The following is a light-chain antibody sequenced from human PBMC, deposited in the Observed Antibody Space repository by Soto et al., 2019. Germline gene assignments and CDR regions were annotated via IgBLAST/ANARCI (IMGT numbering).Light chain of an antibody. J-gene: IGKJ1*01. Sequence: EVVLTQSPGTLSLSPGERATLSCRASRDVSSGLLAWYQQKPGQAPRLLIYDASNRATGIPARFSGSGSGTDFTLTIRRLEPDDFAVYYCQQYGSSPRTFGQGTKVDIK. CDR2: DAS. V-gene: IGKV3-20*01. CDR1: RDVSSGL. CDR3: QQYGSSPRT.